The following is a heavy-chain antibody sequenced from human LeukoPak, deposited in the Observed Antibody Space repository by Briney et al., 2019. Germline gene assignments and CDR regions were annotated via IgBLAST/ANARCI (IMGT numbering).Heavy chain of an antibody. Sequence: SGPTLVKPTQTLTLTCTFSGFARGTRGGGVGWIRQPPGKALEWLSLIYWDEDKLYSPAIKSRPTITKHTSKTQVVLTMTNMDPVDTATYYYAHSSGSYYNGWFDPWGQGTLVTVSS. D-gene: IGHD3-10*01. J-gene: IGHJ5*02. CDR2: IYWDEDK. CDR3: AHSSGSYYNGWFDP. V-gene: IGHV2-5*02. CDR1: GFARGTRGGG.